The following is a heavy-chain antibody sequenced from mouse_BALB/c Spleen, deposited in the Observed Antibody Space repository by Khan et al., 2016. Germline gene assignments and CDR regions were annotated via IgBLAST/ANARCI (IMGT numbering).Heavy chain of an antibody. CDR3: AYRYCFDY. CDR1: GYTFTNYG. D-gene: IGHD2-14*01. V-gene: IGHV9-3*02. Sequence: QIQLVQSGPELKKPGETVKISCKASGYTFTNYGMNWVKQAPGKGLKWMGWINTNTGEPTYAEEFKGRFAFSLETSASTAYLQINNLKNEDTATYFCAYRYCFDYWGQATTLPVSS. CDR2: INTNTGEP. J-gene: IGHJ2*01.